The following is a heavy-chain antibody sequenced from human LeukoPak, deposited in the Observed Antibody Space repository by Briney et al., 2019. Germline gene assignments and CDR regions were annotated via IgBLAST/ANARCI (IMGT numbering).Heavy chain of an antibody. D-gene: IGHD2-2*02. CDR3: AKAPPLVLYHFDY. Sequence: PGGSLRLSCAASGFTFSSYAMSWVRQAPGKGLEWVSAISGSGGSTYYADSVRGRFTISRDKSKNTLYLQMNSLRAEDTAVYYCAKAPPLVLYHFDYWGQGTLVTVSS. CDR1: GFTFSSYA. J-gene: IGHJ4*02. V-gene: IGHV3-23*01. CDR2: ISGSGGST.